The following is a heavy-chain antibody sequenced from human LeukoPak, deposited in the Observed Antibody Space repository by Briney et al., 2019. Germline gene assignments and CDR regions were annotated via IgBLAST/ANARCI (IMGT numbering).Heavy chain of an antibody. D-gene: IGHD6-19*01. Sequence: GGTLRLSCAASGFTFNTYGMSWVRQAPGKWLKWVSGISGSGGATYYADSVKGRFTVSRDDPHNTLYSQMNSVRAEDTAVYFCAREDGWNCFDCWGQGTLVTVSS. CDR3: AREDGWNCFDC. V-gene: IGHV3-23*01. CDR2: ISGSGGAT. CDR1: GFTFNTYG. J-gene: IGHJ4*02.